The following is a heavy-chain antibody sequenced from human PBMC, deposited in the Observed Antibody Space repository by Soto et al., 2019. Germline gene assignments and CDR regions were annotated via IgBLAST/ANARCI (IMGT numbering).Heavy chain of an antibody. V-gene: IGHV4-59*08. CDR2: MYYYGST. CDR1: GGSISSYY. J-gene: IGHJ4*02. D-gene: IGHD3-10*01. CDR3: ARRRSSGEPYYFDY. Sequence: SETLSLTCTVSGGSISSYYWSWIRQPPGKGLEWIGYMYYYGSTNYNPSLKSRVTISVDTSNNPSSPKLSSLPPPDPAVYYCARRRSSGEPYYFDYWGQGTPVTVSS.